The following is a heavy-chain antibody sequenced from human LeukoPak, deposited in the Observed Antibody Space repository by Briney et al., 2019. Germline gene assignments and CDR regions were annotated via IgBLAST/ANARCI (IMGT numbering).Heavy chain of an antibody. CDR3: AREYDYGDYVNAFDI. CDR2: IYYSGST. V-gene: IGHV4-31*03. D-gene: IGHD4-17*01. CDR1: GGSISSGGYY. Sequence: SETLSLTCTVSGGSISSGGYYWSWIRQHPGKGLEWIGYIYYSGSTYYNPSLKSRVTISVDTSKNQFSLKLSSVTAADTAVYYCAREYDYGDYVNAFDIWGQGTMVTVSS. J-gene: IGHJ3*02.